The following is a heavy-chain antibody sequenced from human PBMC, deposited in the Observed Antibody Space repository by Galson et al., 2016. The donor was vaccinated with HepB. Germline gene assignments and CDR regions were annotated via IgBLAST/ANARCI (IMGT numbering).Heavy chain of an antibody. Sequence: SCKASGYTFNGYYIHWVRQAPGQGLEWMGWINPNIGDTNYAQKFQGRVTMTRDTSITTAYMELSTLRSDDTAVYFCARATSCSAGTCYASYFDYWGQGTLVTVAS. J-gene: IGHJ4*02. D-gene: IGHD2-15*01. CDR1: GYTFNGYY. CDR2: INPNIGDT. V-gene: IGHV1-2*02. CDR3: ARATSCSAGTCYASYFDY.